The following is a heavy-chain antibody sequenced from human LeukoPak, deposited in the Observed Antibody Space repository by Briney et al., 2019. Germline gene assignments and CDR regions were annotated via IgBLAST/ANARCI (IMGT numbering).Heavy chain of an antibody. D-gene: IGHD6-13*01. Sequence: SETLSLTCTVSGGSISSYYWSWIRQPPGKGLEWIGCIYYSGSTNYNPSLKSRVTISVDTSKNQFSLKLSSVTAADTAVYYCARHDGSSWYYAFDVWGQGTMVTVSS. CDR2: IYYSGST. J-gene: IGHJ3*01. V-gene: IGHV4-59*08. CDR3: ARHDGSSWYYAFDV. CDR1: GGSISSYY.